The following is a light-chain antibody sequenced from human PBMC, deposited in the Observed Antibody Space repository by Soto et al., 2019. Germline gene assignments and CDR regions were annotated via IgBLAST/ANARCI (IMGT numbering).Light chain of an antibody. Sequence: EIVMTPSPATLSVSPVERATLSCRASQSVSSNLAWYQQKPGQAPRLLIYGASTRATGIPVRLSGSGSGTEFTLTISSLQSEDFAVYYCQQYNNWPRTFGQGTKVDIK. V-gene: IGKV3-15*01. J-gene: IGKJ1*01. CDR1: QSVSSN. CDR2: GAS. CDR3: QQYNNWPRT.